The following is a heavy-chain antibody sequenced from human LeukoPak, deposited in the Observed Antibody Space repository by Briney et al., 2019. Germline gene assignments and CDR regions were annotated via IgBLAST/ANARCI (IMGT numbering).Heavy chain of an antibody. Sequence: ASVKVSCKTSGYTFTSYDINWVRQATGQGLEWMGWMNPNSGNTGYAQKFQGRVTITRNTSISTAYKELSSLRSEDTAVYYCARDRRDSSSWSGFDYWGQGTLVTVSS. D-gene: IGHD6-13*01. V-gene: IGHV1-8*03. CDR2: MNPNSGNT. J-gene: IGHJ4*02. CDR3: ARDRRDSSSWSGFDY. CDR1: GYTFTSYD.